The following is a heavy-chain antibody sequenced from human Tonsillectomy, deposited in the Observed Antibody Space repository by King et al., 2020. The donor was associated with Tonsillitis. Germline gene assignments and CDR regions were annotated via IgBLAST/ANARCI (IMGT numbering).Heavy chain of an antibody. D-gene: IGHD4-17*01. CDR2: IYYTGST. J-gene: IGHJ3*02. Sequence: VQLQESGPGLVKPSQTLSLTCTVSGGSISSGGYYWTWIRQHPGKGLEWIGYIYYTGSTNYSPSLKSRVTISVDTSKNQFSLRLSSVTAADTAVYYCARDGSNGDYLRTTGFDIWGQGTMVTVSS. CDR1: GGSISSGGYY. CDR3: ARDGSNGDYLRTTGFDI. V-gene: IGHV4-31*03.